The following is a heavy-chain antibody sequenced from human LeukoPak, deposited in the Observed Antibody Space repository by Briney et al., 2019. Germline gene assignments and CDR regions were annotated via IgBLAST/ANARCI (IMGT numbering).Heavy chain of an antibody. CDR3: ARQTYTSGFDY. V-gene: IGHV5-51*01. Sequence: GGSLKISCKGSGYSFTNYWIGWVRQMPGKGLEWMGTIYPGDSDTRYSPSVQGQVTISADESIYTAYLQWSSLKASDTAMYYCARQTYTSGFDYWGQGTLVTVSS. D-gene: IGHD6-19*01. CDR1: GYSFTNYW. CDR2: IYPGDSDT. J-gene: IGHJ4*02.